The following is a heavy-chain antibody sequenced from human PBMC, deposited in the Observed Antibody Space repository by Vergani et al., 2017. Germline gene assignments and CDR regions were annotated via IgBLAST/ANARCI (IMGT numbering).Heavy chain of an antibody. CDR1: GFTFRQYY. Sequence: QVHLVESGGDLVKPGGSLRLSCAASGFTFRQYYMSWIRQAPGKGLEWVSYISSSGRMIEYADSVKGRFTISRDNSKNSLSLQMDSLRAEDTAIYYCARALDPTHYYYLDVWGKGTAVTVSS. J-gene: IGHJ6*03. D-gene: IGHD3-16*02. V-gene: IGHV3-11*01. CDR3: ARALDPTHYYYLDV. CDR2: ISSSGRMI.